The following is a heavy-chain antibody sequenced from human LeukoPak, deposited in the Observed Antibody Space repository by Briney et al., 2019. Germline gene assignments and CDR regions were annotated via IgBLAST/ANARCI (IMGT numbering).Heavy chain of an antibody. V-gene: IGHV3-30*18. CDR2: ISYDGSNK. CDR1: GFTFSSYG. D-gene: IGHD4-17*01. J-gene: IGHJ4*03. CDR3: AKGHTVTTYYFDY. Sequence: GGSLRLSCAAPGFTFSSYGMHWVRQAPGKGLEWVAVISYDGSNKYYADSVKGRFTISRDNSKNTLYLQMNSLRAEDTAVYYCAKGHTVTTYYFDYWGKGTTVTISS.